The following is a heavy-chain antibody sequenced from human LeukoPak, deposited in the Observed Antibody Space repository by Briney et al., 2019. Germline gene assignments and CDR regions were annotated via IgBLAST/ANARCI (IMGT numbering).Heavy chain of an antibody. J-gene: IGHJ5*02. V-gene: IGHV1-2*02. CDR3: ASYASGYNWLKV. CDR2: IHPNTGAT. D-gene: IGHD2-2*01. CDR1: GHTFTNYY. Sequence: ASVKVSCKSSGHTFTNYYLHWVRQAPGQGLEWLGWIHPNTGATNYAQKFQGRVTVTRDTSISTSYVELSRLTSADTAVYYCASYASGYNWLKVWGQGTLVTVSS.